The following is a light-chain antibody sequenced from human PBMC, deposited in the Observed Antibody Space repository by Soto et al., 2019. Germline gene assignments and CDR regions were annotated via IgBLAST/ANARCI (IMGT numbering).Light chain of an antibody. V-gene: IGLV2-8*01. CDR3: SSYAGSNNLV. CDR2: EVG. CDR1: SSDVGGYNY. Sequence: QPVLTQPPSASGSPGQSVTISCTGTSSDVGGYNYVSWYQQHPGKAPKLMIYEVGTRPSGVPDRFSGSKSGNTASLTVSGLQAEDEADYYCSSYAGSNNLVFGGGTKLTVL. J-gene: IGLJ2*01.